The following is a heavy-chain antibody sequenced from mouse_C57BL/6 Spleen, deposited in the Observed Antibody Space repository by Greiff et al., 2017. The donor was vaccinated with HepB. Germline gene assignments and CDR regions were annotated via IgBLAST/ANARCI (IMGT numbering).Heavy chain of an antibody. D-gene: IGHD1-1*01. CDR1: GYTFTSYW. J-gene: IGHJ2*01. CDR2: IHPNSGST. Sequence: VQLQQPGAELVKPGASVKLSCKASGYTFTSYWMHWVKQRPGQGLEWIGMIHPNSGSTNYNEKFKSKATLTVDKSSSTAYMQLSSLTSEDSAVYYCARSDYYGSSGTDYFDYWGQGTTLTVSS. V-gene: IGHV1-64*01. CDR3: ARSDYYGSSGTDYFDY.